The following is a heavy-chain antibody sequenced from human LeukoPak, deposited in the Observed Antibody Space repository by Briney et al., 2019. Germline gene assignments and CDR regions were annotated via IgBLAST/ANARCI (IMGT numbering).Heavy chain of an antibody. CDR1: GYNFTTYW. V-gene: IGHV5-51*01. D-gene: IGHD6-13*01. CDR3: ARLEASSWSTWFDP. J-gene: IGHJ5*02. CDR2: IYPGDSDT. Sequence: GESLKISCKASGYNFTTYWIGWVRQMPGKGLEWMGIIYPGDSDTRYSPSFQGQVTISADKSISTAYLQWSSLKASYTAIYYCARLEASSWSTWFDPWGQGTLVTVSS.